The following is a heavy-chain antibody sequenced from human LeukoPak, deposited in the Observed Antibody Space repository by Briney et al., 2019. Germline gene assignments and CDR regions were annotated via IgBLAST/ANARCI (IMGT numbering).Heavy chain of an antibody. CDR1: GGTFSSYA. J-gene: IGHJ5*02. CDR3: ARDPDAATEP. Sequence: GASVKVSCKASGGTFSSYAISWVRQAPGQGLEWVGGIIPIFGTANYAQKFQGRVTITADESTSTAYMELSSLRSEDTAVYYCARDPDAATEPWGQGTLVTVSS. V-gene: IGHV1-69*13. CDR2: IIPIFGTA. D-gene: IGHD5-18*01.